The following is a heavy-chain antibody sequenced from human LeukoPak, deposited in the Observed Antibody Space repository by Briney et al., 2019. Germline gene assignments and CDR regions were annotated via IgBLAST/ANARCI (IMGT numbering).Heavy chain of an antibody. CDR3: ARHRGYCSSTSCYPYYFDW. J-gene: IGHJ4*02. V-gene: IGHV3-64*04. D-gene: IGHD2-2*01. Sequence: GGSLRLSCSASGFTFIHYAMNWVRQAPGKGPEYVSSISTDGGRTYYADSVRGRFTISRDNSKNTLYLQMNSLRAEDTAVYYCARHRGYCSSTSCYPYYFDWWGQGTLVTVSS. CDR1: GFTFIHYA. CDR2: ISTDGGRT.